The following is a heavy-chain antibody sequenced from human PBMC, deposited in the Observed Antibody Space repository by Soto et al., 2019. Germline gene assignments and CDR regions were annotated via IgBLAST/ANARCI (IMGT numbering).Heavy chain of an antibody. CDR2: TSHTGTT. CDR1: GVSISSDY. Sequence: QVQLQESGPGLVKPSETLSLTCTVSGVSISSDYWTWIRQSPGKGLEWISYTSHTGTTDYNPSLKSRVTISLDTSNNQFSLKLSSVPAADTAVYYCARGPPWMAAFDIWGQGTKVTVSP. J-gene: IGHJ3*02. V-gene: IGHV4-59*01. CDR3: ARGPPWMAAFDI. D-gene: IGHD5-12*01.